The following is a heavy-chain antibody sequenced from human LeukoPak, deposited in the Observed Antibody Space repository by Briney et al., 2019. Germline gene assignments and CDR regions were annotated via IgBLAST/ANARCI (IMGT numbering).Heavy chain of an antibody. CDR3: ARSSGRLIAAAESNAFDI. D-gene: IGHD6-13*01. CDR2: IIPILGIA. V-gene: IGHV1-69*04. J-gene: IGHJ3*02. CDR1: GGTFSSYA. Sequence: ASVKVSCMASGGTFSSYAISWVRQAPGQGLEWMGRIIPILGIANYAQKFQGRVTITADKSTSTAYMELSSLRSEDTAVYYCARSSGRLIAAAESNAFDIWGQGTMVTVSS.